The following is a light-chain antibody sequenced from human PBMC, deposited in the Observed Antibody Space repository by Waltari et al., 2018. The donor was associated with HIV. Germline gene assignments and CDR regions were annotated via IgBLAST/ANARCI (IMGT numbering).Light chain of an antibody. CDR3: LLLCGATRI. CDR2: DST. CDR1: SGPVTSKNY. V-gene: IGLV7-46*01. J-gene: IGLJ2*01. Sequence: QAAVTQEPSMTVSPGGTLILTCGSSSGPVTSKNYAYWFQQKPGQAPTTLIFDSTEWHSWTPVRFSGFLLGDTSVLTLSGALSEDEAFYYCLLLCGATRIFGGGTMVTV.